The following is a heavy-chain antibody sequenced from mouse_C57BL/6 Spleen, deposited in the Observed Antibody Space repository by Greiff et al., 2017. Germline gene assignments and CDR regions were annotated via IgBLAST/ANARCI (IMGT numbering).Heavy chain of an antibody. CDR1: GFSLSTFGMG. J-gene: IGHJ1*03. D-gene: IGHD1-1*01. Sequence: QVTLKVSGPGILQPSQTLSLTCSFSGFSLSTFGMGVGWIRQPSGKGLEWLAHIWWDDDKYYNPALKSRLSISKDTSKNQVFLNIAYVDTADTATYYCARIEYYGSSWYFDVWGTGTTVTVAS. V-gene: IGHV8-8*01. CDR2: IWWDDDK. CDR3: ARIEYYGSSWYFDV.